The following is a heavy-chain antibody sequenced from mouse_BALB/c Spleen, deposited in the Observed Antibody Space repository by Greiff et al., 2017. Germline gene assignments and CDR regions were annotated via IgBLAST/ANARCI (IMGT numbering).Heavy chain of an antibody. CDR1: GFSLTSYG. Sequence: VKVVESGPGLVAPSQSLSITCTVSGFSLTSYGVSWVRQPPGKGLEWLGVIWGDGSTNYHSALISRLSISKDNSKSQVFLKLNSLQTDDTATYYCAKPSLITTVVATDYAMDYWGQGTSVTVSS. D-gene: IGHD1-1*01. J-gene: IGHJ4*01. CDR3: AKPSLITTVVATDYAMDY. CDR2: IWGDGST. V-gene: IGHV2-3*01.